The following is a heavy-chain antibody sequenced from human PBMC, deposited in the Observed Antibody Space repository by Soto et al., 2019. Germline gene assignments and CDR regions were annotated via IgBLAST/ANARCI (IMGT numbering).Heavy chain of an antibody. CDR3: ARGEWGVEARPDFDY. D-gene: IGHD3-16*01. J-gene: IGHJ4*02. V-gene: IGHV1-18*01. Sequence: ASVKVSCKASGYTFTNYGVTWVRQAPGQGLEWMGWISAYNGNTRYAQKFQGRVTMTTDTSTSTAYMELRSLRSDDTAVYYCARGEWGVEARPDFDYWGQGTLVTVSS. CDR2: ISAYNGNT. CDR1: GYTFTNYG.